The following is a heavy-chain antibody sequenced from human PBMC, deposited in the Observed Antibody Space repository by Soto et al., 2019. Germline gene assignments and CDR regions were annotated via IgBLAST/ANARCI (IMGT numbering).Heavy chain of an antibody. CDR1: GYTITIYG. Sequence: VNVARKSSGYTITIYGVSWRRNKNEQGLEWMGWISAYNGNTNYAQKLQGRVTMTPDTSTSTAYMELRSLRSDDTAVYYCARSFIAEASIVNCLDPPGQRTL. J-gene: IGHJ5*02. V-gene: IGHV1-18*01. D-gene: IGHD6-13*01. CDR3: ARSFIAEASIVNCLDP. CDR2: ISAYNGNT.